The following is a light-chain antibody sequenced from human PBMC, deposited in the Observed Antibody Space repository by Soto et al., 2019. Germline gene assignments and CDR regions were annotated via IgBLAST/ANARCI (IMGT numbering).Light chain of an antibody. CDR3: QCYDSSLRGVL. CDR1: SSNIGANYD. CDR2: GNH. J-gene: IGLJ2*01. Sequence: QSVLTQPPSVSRAPGQRFTISCTGSSSNIGANYDVHWHQQLPGTAPKLLIYGNHNRPSGVPDRFSGSKSGTSASLAITGLQAEDEADYYCQCYDSSLRGVLFGGGTQLTVL. V-gene: IGLV1-40*01.